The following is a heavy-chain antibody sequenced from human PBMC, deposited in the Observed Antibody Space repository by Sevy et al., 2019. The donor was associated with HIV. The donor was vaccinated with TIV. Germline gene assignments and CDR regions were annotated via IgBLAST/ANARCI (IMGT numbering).Heavy chain of an antibody. V-gene: IGHV3-21*01. CDR3: ARDNDDSSGYYYTPPATDY. D-gene: IGHD3-22*01. CDR1: GFTFSSYS. J-gene: IGHJ4*02. Sequence: GGSLRLSCAASGFTFSSYSMNWVRQAPGKGLEWVSSISSSSYIYYADSVKGRFTISRDNAKNSLYLQMNSLRAEDTAVYYCARDNDDSSGYYYTPPATDYWGQGTLVTVSS. CDR2: ISSSSYI.